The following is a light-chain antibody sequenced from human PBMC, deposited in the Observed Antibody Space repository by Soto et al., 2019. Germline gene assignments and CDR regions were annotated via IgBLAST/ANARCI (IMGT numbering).Light chain of an antibody. CDR2: GAS. Sequence: EILRTETPDARCVSPGGRSTLSCRASQSIGDTLAWYQQKPGQAPRLVIHGASSRVTGLPARFSGSGSGTDFTLTSGGLQPDDFATYYWQQFNSYPSTFGQGTRLEIK. V-gene: IGKV3-15*01. J-gene: IGKJ5*01. CDR1: QSIGDT. CDR3: QQFNSYPST.